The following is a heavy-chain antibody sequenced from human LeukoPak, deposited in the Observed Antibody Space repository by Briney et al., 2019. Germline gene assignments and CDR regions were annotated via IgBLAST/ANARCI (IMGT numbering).Heavy chain of an antibody. D-gene: IGHD1-1*01. CDR1: GFTVSSNY. CDR3: ARDNSGSIDY. CDR2: IYSGERT. V-gene: IGHV3-53*01. Sequence: GGSLRLSCVASGFTVSSNYMNWVRQAPGKGLAWVSIIYSGERTYYADSVKGRFTISRDNSENTLYLHMNSLRAEDTGMYYCARDNSGSIDYWGQGTLVTVSS. J-gene: IGHJ4*02.